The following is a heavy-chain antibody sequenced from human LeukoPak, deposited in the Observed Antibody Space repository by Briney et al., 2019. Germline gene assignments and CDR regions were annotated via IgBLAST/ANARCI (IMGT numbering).Heavy chain of an antibody. CDR2: IYPGDSDT. D-gene: IGHD6-13*01. CDR1: GYSFTNYW. J-gene: IGHJ4*02. CDR3: ARRLVAAGLYYFDY. V-gene: IGHV5-51*01. Sequence: GESLKISCKGSGYSFTNYWIGWVRQMPGKGLEWMGIIYPGDSDTRYSPSFQGQVTISADKSISTAYLRWSSLKASDTAMYYCARRLVAAGLYYFDYWGQGTLVTVSS.